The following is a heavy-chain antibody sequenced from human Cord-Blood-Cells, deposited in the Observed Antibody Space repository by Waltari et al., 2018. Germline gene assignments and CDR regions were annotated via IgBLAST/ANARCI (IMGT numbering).Heavy chain of an antibody. V-gene: IGHV4-38-2*02. CDR2: IYHSGRT. J-gene: IGHJ5*02. D-gene: IGHD2-2*02. CDR3: ARDGSVPAAIGWFDP. CDR1: GYSISRGYY. Sequence: QVQLQESGPGLVKPSETLSLTCTVSGYSISRGYYWGWVRQPPGKGLEWIGSIYHSGRTYYNPSLKSRVNISVDTSKNQFSLKLSSVTAADTAVYYCARDGSVPAAIGWFDPWGQGTLVTVSS.